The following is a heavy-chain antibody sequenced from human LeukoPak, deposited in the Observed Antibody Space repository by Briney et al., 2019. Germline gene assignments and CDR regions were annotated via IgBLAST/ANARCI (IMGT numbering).Heavy chain of an antibody. CDR3: ARHGGGEMALPFDC. CDR2: INHSGST. CDR1: GGSFSGYY. V-gene: IGHV4-34*01. Sequence: SETLSLTCAVYGGSFSGYYWSWIRQPPGKGLEWIGEINHSGSTNYNPSLKSRVTISVDTSKNQFSLKLSSVTAADTAVYYCARHGGGEMALPFDCWGQGTLVTVSS. J-gene: IGHJ4*02. D-gene: IGHD3-16*01.